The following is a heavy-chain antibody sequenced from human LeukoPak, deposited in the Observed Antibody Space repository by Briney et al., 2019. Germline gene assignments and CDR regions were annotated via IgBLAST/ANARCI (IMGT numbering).Heavy chain of an antibody. Sequence: SETLSLTCTVSGGSISSGSYYWSWIRQPAGKGLEWIGRIYTSGSTNYNPSLKSRVTMSVDTSKNQFSLKLSSVTAADTAVYYCAREDSSGCLDYWGQGTLVTVSS. J-gene: IGHJ4*02. CDR2: IYTSGST. CDR3: AREDSSGCLDY. V-gene: IGHV4-61*02. CDR1: GGSISSGSYY. D-gene: IGHD6-19*01.